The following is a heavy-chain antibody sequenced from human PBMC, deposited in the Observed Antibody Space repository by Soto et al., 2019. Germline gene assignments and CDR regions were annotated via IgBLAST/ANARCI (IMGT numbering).Heavy chain of an antibody. D-gene: IGHD6-19*01. Sequence: GGSLRLSCAASGFTFSSYAMSWVRQAPGKGLEWVSAISGSGGSTYYADSVKGRFTISRDNSKNTLYLQMNSLRAEDTAVYYCAKSTVSGWHYRYYFDYWGQGTLVTVSS. CDR2: ISGSGGST. CDR3: AKSTVSGWHYRYYFDY. J-gene: IGHJ4*02. V-gene: IGHV3-23*01. CDR1: GFTFSSYA.